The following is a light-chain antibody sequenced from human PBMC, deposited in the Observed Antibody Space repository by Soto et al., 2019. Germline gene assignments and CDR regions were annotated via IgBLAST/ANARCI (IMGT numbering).Light chain of an antibody. Sequence: DIQLTQSPSFLSASVGDRDTITCRASQGLSSYLPWDQQQPGKDPQLLIYAASTLQRAVTSRFSGSGSETEFTLTINILQPEDFATYLCQQLNSYPSVITFGPGTKADIK. CDR3: QQLNSYPSVIT. V-gene: IGKV1-9*01. CDR1: QGLSSY. J-gene: IGKJ3*01. CDR2: AAS.